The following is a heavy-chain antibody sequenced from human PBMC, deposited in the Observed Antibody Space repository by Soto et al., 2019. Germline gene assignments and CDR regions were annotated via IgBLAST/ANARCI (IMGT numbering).Heavy chain of an antibody. CDR2: VYWTGST. V-gene: IGHV4-39*01. D-gene: IGHD2-8*01. Sequence: ASETLSLTCSVSGDSITTNGYYWGWIRQPPGKGLQWIGNVYWTGSTFSHPSLTSRVFISVDTSKNEFSLRLTSVTAADTAVYYCARSHYTYGLLIDYWGPGTWSPSPQ. J-gene: IGHJ4*02. CDR3: ARSHYTYGLLIDY. CDR1: GDSITTNGYY.